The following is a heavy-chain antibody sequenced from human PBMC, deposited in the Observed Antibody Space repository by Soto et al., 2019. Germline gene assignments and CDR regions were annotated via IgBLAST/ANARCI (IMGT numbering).Heavy chain of an antibody. J-gene: IGHJ6*02. Sequence: SETLSLTCAVYGGSFSGYYWSWIRQPPGKGLEWIGEINHSGSTNYNPSLKSRVTILVDTSKNQFSLKLSSVTAADTAVYYCARVGGIAASTGGERTYYYYGMDVWGQGTTVTVSS. CDR3: ARVGGIAASTGGERTYYYYGMDV. V-gene: IGHV4-34*01. D-gene: IGHD1-26*01. CDR2: INHSGST. CDR1: GGSFSGYY.